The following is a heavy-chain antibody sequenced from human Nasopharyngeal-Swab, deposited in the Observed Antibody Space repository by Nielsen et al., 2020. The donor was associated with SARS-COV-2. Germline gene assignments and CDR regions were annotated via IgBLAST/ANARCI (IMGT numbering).Heavy chain of an antibody. CDR3: ATHYYDSSGYYYWFDP. CDR2: INHSGST. V-gene: IGHV4-34*01. J-gene: IGHJ5*02. D-gene: IGHD3-22*01. Sequence: SETLSLTCAVYGGSFSGYYWSWIRQPPGKGLEWIGEINHSGSTNYNPSLKSRVTISVDTSKNQFSLKLSSVTAADTAVYYCATHYYDSSGYYYWFDPWGQGTLVTVSS. CDR1: GGSFSGYY.